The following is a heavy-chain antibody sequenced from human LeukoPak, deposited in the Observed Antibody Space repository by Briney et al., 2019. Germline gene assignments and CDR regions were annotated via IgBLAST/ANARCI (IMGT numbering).Heavy chain of an antibody. CDR3: ARSIPNSSSWYFDY. V-gene: IGHV1-18*01. CDR2: ISAYNGNT. J-gene: IGHJ4*02. D-gene: IGHD6-13*01. Sequence: ASVKVSCKASGYTFTSYGISWVRQAPGQGLEWMGWISAYNGNTDYAQKLQGRVTMTIDTSTSTAYMELRSLRSDDTAVYYCARSIPNSSSWYFDYWGQGTLVTVSS. CDR1: GYTFTSYG.